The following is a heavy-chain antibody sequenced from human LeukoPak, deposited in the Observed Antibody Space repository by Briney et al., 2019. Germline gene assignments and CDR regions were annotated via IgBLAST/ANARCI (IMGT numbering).Heavy chain of an antibody. V-gene: IGHV3-23*01. CDR3: AKEWGIAAAGINFDY. J-gene: IGHJ4*02. Sequence: GGSLRLSCAASGFTFSSYAMSWVRQAPGKGLEWVSAISGSGGSTYYADSVKGRFTISRDNSTKTLYLQMNSLRAEDTAVYYCAKEWGIAAAGINFDYWGQGTLVTVSS. D-gene: IGHD6-13*01. CDR2: ISGSGGST. CDR1: GFTFSSYA.